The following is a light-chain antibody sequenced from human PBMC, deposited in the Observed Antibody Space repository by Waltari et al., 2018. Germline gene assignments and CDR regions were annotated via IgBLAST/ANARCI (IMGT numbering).Light chain of an antibody. CDR1: QSVSRP. CDR3: QHYVTLPVT. Sequence: EIVLTQSPGPLSLSPGERATLSCRTSQSVSRPLAWYQQKPGQAPRLLIYAASSRATGIPDRFSGSGSGTDFSLTISRLEPEDFAVYYCQHYVTLPVTFGPGTKVEIK. CDR2: AAS. J-gene: IGKJ1*01. V-gene: IGKV3-20*01.